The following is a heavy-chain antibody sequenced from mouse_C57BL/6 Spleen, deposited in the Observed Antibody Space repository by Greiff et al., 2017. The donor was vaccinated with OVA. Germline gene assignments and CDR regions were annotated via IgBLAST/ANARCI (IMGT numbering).Heavy chain of an antibody. CDR3: ARGVYGNYEAY. D-gene: IGHD2-1*01. CDR1: GYAFSSSW. J-gene: IGHJ3*01. Sequence: QVQLQQSGPELVKPGASVKISCKASGYAFSSSWMNWVKQRPGKGLEWIGRIYPGDGDTNYNGKFKGKATLTADKSSSTAYMQLSSLTSEDSAVYFCARGVYGNYEAYWGQGTLVTVSA. V-gene: IGHV1-82*01. CDR2: IYPGDGDT.